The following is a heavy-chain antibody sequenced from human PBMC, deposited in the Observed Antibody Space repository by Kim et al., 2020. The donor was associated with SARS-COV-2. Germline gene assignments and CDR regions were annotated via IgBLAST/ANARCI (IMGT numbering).Heavy chain of an antibody. CDR2: INHSGST. CDR3: ARERPRDY. Sequence: SETLSLTCAVYGGSFSGYYWSWIRQPPGKGLEWIGEINHSGSTNYNPSLKSRVTISVDTSKNQFSLKLSSVTAADTAVYYCARERPRDYWGQGTLVTVSS. V-gene: IGHV4-34*01. J-gene: IGHJ4*02. CDR1: GGSFSGYY.